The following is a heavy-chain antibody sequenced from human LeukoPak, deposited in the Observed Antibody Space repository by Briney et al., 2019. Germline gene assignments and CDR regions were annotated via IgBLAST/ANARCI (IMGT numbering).Heavy chain of an antibody. D-gene: IGHD5-18*01. CDR3: ARHPERYSYFDY. Sequence: SETLSPTCTVSGGSISSSSYYWGWIRQPPGKGLEWIGSIYYTGSAYYNPSLKSRVTMSVDTSKNQFSLRLSSVTAADTAVYSCARHPERYSYFDYWGQGTLVTVSS. CDR1: GGSISSSSYY. V-gene: IGHV4-39*01. J-gene: IGHJ4*02. CDR2: IYYTGSA.